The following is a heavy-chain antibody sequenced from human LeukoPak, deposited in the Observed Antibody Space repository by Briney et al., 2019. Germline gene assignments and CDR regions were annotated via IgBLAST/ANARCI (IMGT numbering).Heavy chain of an antibody. Sequence: GGSLRLSCVGSGFTVSSNYMNWVRQAPGKGLEWVANIKQDGSEKYYVDSVKGRFTISRDNAKNSLYLQMNSLRAEDTAVYYCARDHMQLVWENYYYYTDVWGKGTTVTVSS. D-gene: IGHD6-6*01. CDR2: IKQDGSEK. J-gene: IGHJ6*03. CDR3: ARDHMQLVWENYYYYTDV. V-gene: IGHV3-7*01. CDR1: GFTVSSNY.